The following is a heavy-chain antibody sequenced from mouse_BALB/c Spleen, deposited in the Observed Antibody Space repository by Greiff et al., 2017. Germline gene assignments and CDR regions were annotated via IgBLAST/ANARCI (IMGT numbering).Heavy chain of an antibody. CDR1: GYTFTEYI. CDR3: ARHEGGYGSSSAWFAY. CDR2: FYPGSGSI. J-gene: IGHJ3*01. Sequence: VMLVESGAGLVKPGASVKLSCKASGYTFTEYIIHWVKQRSGQGLEWIGWFYPGSGSIKYNEKFKDKATLTADKSSSTVYMELSRLTSEDSAVYFCARHEGGYGSSSAWFAYWGQGTLVTVSA. V-gene: IGHV1-62-2*01. D-gene: IGHD1-1*01.